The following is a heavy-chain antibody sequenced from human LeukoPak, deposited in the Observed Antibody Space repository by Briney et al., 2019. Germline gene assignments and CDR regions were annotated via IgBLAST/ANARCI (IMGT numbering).Heavy chain of an antibody. J-gene: IGHJ5*02. D-gene: IGHD4-23*01. CDR3: ARESTYGGNSGAHNWFDP. CDR1: GGSISSYY. CDR2: IYTSGST. Sequence: SETLSLTCTVSGGSISSYYWSWIRQPAGKGQEWIGRIYTSGSTNYNPSLKSRVTMSVDTSKNQFSLKLSSVTAADTAVYYCARESTYGGNSGAHNWFDPWGQGTLVTVSS. V-gene: IGHV4-4*07.